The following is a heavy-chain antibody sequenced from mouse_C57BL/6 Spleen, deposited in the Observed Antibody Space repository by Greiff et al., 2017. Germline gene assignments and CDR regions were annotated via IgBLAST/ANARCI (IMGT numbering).Heavy chain of an antibody. Sequence: QVQLQQSGAELARPGASVKLSCKASGYTFTSYGISWVKQRTGQGLEWIGEIYPRSGNTYYNEKFKGKATLTADKSSSTAYMELRSLTSEDSAVXFCARNPLYDGYYLSYAMDYWGQGTSVTVSS. D-gene: IGHD2-3*01. CDR2: IYPRSGNT. J-gene: IGHJ4*01. CDR1: GYTFTSYG. CDR3: ARNPLYDGYYLSYAMDY. V-gene: IGHV1-81*01.